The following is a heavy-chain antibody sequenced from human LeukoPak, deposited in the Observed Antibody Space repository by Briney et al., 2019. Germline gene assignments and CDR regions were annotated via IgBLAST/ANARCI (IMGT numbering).Heavy chain of an antibody. CDR1: GFTVSSNY. Sequence: RGSLGLSCAASGFTVSSNYMSWVRQAPGKGLEWVSVIYSGGSTYYADSVKGRFTISRDNSKNTLYLQMNSLRAEDTAVYYCARDRSGSYYFDYWGQGTLVTVSS. CDR3: ARDRSGSYYFDY. D-gene: IGHD1-26*01. J-gene: IGHJ4*02. CDR2: IYSGGST. V-gene: IGHV3-66*01.